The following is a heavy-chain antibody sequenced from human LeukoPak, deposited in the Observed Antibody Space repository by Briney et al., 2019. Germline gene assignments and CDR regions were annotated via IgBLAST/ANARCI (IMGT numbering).Heavy chain of an antibody. J-gene: IGHJ4*02. V-gene: IGHV3-23*01. CDR2: ILGSGGST. Sequence: GGSLRLSCAASGFAFSNYAMSWVRQAPGKGLEWVSAILGSGGSTYYADSAKGRFTVSRDNSKSTLYLQMNSLRAEDTALYYCAKWGDYDVLTGYYVPDYWGQGTLVTVSS. CDR1: GFAFSNYA. D-gene: IGHD3-9*01. CDR3: AKWGDYDVLTGYYVPDY.